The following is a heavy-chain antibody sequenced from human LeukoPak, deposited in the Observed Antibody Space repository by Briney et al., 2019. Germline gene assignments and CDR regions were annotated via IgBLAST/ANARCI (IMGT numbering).Heavy chain of an antibody. J-gene: IGHJ4*02. V-gene: IGHV3-23*01. Sequence: PGGSLRLSCAASGFTFSNYGMSWVRQAPGKGLEWVSTISGNGITTYYADSVKGRFTISRDNPKNTAYLQMNSLRAEDTAVYYCAGVSSGYYYWGQGTLVTVSS. CDR1: GFTFSNYG. CDR2: ISGNGITT. D-gene: IGHD3-22*01. CDR3: AGVSSGYYY.